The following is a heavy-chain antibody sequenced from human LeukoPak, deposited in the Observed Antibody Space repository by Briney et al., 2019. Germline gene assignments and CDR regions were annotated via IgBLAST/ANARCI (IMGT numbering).Heavy chain of an antibody. D-gene: IGHD3-22*01. J-gene: IGHJ4*02. Sequence: PGGSLRLSCAASGFTFSSYAMHWVRQAPGKGLEWVAVISYDGSNKYYADSVKGRFTISRDNSENTLYLQMHSLRAEDTAVYYCARDIYNSAYQHTLPDYWGQGTLVTVSS. CDR1: GFTFSSYA. CDR2: ISYDGSNK. CDR3: ARDIYNSAYQHTLPDY. V-gene: IGHV3-30-3*01.